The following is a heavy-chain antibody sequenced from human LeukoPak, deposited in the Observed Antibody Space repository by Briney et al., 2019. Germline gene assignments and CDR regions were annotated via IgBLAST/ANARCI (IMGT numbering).Heavy chain of an antibody. V-gene: IGHV3-30*18. Sequence: GGSLRLSCAASGFTFSSYGMHWVRQAPGKGLEWVSVISYDGSNKYYADSVKGRFTISRDNSKNTLYLQMNGLRADDTAVYNCAKDRMTTVVTPEDLDYWGQGTLVTVSS. CDR1: GFTFSSYG. J-gene: IGHJ4*02. CDR3: AKDRMTTVVTPEDLDY. CDR2: ISYDGSNK. D-gene: IGHD4-23*01.